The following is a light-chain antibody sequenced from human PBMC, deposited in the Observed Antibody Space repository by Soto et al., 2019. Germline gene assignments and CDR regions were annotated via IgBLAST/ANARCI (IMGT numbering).Light chain of an antibody. CDR1: QDISNY. CDR3: QQYDNLPRT. V-gene: IGKV1-33*01. CDR2: DAS. J-gene: IGKJ1*01. Sequence: FQMTQSASSLSASVGHRVTIPCQASQDISNYLNWYQQKQGKAPKLLIYDASNLETGVPSRFSGSGYGTDFNFTISSLQTEDMATYYCQQYDNLPRTFGQGTKVDIK.